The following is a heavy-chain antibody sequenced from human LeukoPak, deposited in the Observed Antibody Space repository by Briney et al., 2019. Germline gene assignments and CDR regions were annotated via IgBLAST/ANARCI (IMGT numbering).Heavy chain of an antibody. D-gene: IGHD3-10*01. Sequence: SETLSLTCTVSGGSISGSSYYWGWIRQPPGKGLEWIGNVYYSGTTYYSPSLKSRVTISVDTSKNQFSLKLSSVTAADTAVYYCARQDTIIMPGVDSWGQGTPVTVSS. J-gene: IGHJ4*02. CDR1: GGSISGSSYY. V-gene: IGHV4-39*01. CDR2: VYYSGTT. CDR3: ARQDTIIMPGVDS.